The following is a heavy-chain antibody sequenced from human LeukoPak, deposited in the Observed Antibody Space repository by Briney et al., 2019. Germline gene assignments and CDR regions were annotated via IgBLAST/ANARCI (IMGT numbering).Heavy chain of an antibody. CDR1: GGSISNNNHY. Sequence: ASETLSLTCTVSGGSISNNNHYWGWTRQPPGKGLEWIGMINDIGSTHYNPSLKSRVTISVDTSKNQFSLKLSSVTAADTAVYYRAKDTWLAYWGQGTLVTVSS. D-gene: IGHD3-10*01. CDR2: INDIGST. V-gene: IGHV4-39*02. CDR3: AKDTWLAY. J-gene: IGHJ4*02.